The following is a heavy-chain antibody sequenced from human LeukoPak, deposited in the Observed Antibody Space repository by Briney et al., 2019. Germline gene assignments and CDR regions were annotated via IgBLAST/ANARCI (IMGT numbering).Heavy chain of an antibody. V-gene: IGHV4-34*01. CDR1: GGSFSGYY. CDR2: INHSGST. J-gene: IGHJ4*02. CDR3: ARARGRIDY. D-gene: IGHD1-26*01. Sequence: PSETLSLTCGVYGGSFSGYYWRWIRQPPGKGLEWIGEINHSGSTNYKPSLKSRVTKSVHTSKNQFSLKLSSVTAADTDVYYCARARGRIDYWGQGTLVTVPS.